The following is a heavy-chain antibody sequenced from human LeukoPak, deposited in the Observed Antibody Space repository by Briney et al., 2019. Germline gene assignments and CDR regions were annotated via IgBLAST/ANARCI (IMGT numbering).Heavy chain of an antibody. CDR3: ARDPYYYGSGSYYKITGSAFDI. J-gene: IGHJ3*02. V-gene: IGHV3-21*01. CDR1: GFTFSSYS. CDR2: ISSSSSYI. D-gene: IGHD3-10*01. Sequence: GGSLRLSCAASGFTFSSYSMNWVRQAPGKGLEWVSSISSSSSYIYYADSVKGRFTISRDNAKNSLYLQMNSLRAEDTAVYYCARDPYYYGSGSYYKITGSAFDIWGQGTMVTVSS.